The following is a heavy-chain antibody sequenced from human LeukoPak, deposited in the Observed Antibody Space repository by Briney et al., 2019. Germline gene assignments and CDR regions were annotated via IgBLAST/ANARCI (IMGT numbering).Heavy chain of an antibody. Sequence: SETLSLTCAVYGGSFSGYYWSWIRQPPGKGLEWIGEINHSGSTNYNPSLKSRVTISVDTSKNQFSLKLSSVTAADTAVYYCARGIIVATFWGQGTLVTVSS. V-gene: IGHV4-34*01. CDR3: ARGIIVATF. CDR2: INHSGST. D-gene: IGHD5-12*01. J-gene: IGHJ4*02. CDR1: GGSFSGYY.